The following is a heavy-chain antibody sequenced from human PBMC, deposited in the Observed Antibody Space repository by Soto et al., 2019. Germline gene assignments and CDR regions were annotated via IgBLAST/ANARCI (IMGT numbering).Heavy chain of an antibody. D-gene: IGHD3-3*01. Sequence: SVKVSCKASGGSLGKSAINWVRQTPGQGLEWLGGFIPVYRTLNYAQKFQGRVTITADESTGTAYMTLSSLASDDTAVYYCATGVIWIGYFTVDSWGQGTRVTVSS. CDR2: FIPVYRTL. CDR1: GGSLGKSA. V-gene: IGHV1-69*13. CDR3: ATGVIWIGYFTVDS. J-gene: IGHJ4*02.